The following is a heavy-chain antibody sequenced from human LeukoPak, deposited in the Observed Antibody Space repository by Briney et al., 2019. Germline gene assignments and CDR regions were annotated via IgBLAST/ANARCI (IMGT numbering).Heavy chain of an antibody. CDR3: AKESIVVVPAATPRYFQH. D-gene: IGHD2-2*01. CDR1: GFTFSSYG. V-gene: IGHV3-30*02. CDR2: IRYDGSNK. Sequence: GGSLRLSCAASGFTFSSYGMHWVRQAPGKGLEWVAFIRYDGSNKYYADSVKGRFTISRDNSKNTLYLQMNSLRAEDTAVYYCAKESIVVVPAATPRYFQHWGQGTLVTVSS. J-gene: IGHJ1*01.